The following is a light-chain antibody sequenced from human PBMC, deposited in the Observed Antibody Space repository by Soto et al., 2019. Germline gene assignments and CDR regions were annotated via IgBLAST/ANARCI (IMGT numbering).Light chain of an antibody. CDR1: QSVSNN. Sequence: EIVMTQSPATLSVSPGERVTLSCRASQSVSNNLAWYQQKTGQAPRLLIYVASTRATGIPARCSGSGSGTEFTLTISSLQSEDFAVYYCQQYYNWPPLTFGGGTKVEIK. J-gene: IGKJ4*01. V-gene: IGKV3-15*01. CDR3: QQYYNWPPLT. CDR2: VAS.